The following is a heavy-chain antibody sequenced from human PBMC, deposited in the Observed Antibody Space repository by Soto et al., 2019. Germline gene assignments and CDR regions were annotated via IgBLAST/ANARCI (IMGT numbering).Heavy chain of an antibody. D-gene: IGHD6-19*01. CDR1: GFTFSSYA. J-gene: IGHJ4*02. Sequence: GGSLRLSCAASGFTFSSYAMSWVRQAPGKGLEWVSAISGSGGSTYYADSVKGRFTISRDNSKNTLYLQMNSLRVEDSAVYYCAKAKEQWLVDYWGQGTLVTVSS. V-gene: IGHV3-23*01. CDR3: AKAKEQWLVDY. CDR2: ISGSGGST.